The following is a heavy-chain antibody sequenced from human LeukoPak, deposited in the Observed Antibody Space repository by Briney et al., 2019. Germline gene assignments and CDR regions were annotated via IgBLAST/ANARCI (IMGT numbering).Heavy chain of an antibody. CDR2: IYSGGST. V-gene: IGHV3-53*01. D-gene: IGHD2-15*01. CDR3: AKNLYCGGGSCYPSALGMDV. J-gene: IGHJ6*02. CDR1: GFSVSSNH. Sequence: GGSLRLSYAASGFSVSSNHMSWVRQAPGKGLEWLSVIYSGGSTNYADSVKGRFTISRDNSKNTLFLQMNSLRAEDTAVYYCAKNLYCGGGSCYPSALGMDVWGQGTTVTVSS.